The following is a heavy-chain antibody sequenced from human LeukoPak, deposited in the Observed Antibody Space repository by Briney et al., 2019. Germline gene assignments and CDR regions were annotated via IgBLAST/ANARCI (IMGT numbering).Heavy chain of an antibody. D-gene: IGHD6-13*01. CDR3: ARSYSSSWLYEDY. V-gene: IGHV4-59*01. Sequence: SETLSLTCTVSGGSISSYYWSWIRQPPGKGLEWNGYIYYSGSTNYNPSLKSRVTISVDTSKNQFSLKLSSVTAADTAVYYCARSYSSSWLYEDYWGQGTLVTVSS. CDR1: GGSISSYY. CDR2: IYYSGST. J-gene: IGHJ4*02.